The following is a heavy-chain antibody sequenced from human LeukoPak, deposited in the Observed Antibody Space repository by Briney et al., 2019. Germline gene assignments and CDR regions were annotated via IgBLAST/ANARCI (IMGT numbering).Heavy chain of an antibody. CDR3: AKEAGNGWSYFDY. CDR2: ISSAGGRT. V-gene: IGHV3-23*01. D-gene: IGHD6-19*01. CDR1: AFTFSSYA. J-gene: IGHJ4*02. Sequence: GGSLRLSCAASAFTFSSYAMSWVRQAPGKGLEWVSGISSAGGRTYYADSVKGRFTISRDNSKNTLYLQMISLRAEDTAVYHCAKEAGNGWSYFDYWGRGTLVTVSS.